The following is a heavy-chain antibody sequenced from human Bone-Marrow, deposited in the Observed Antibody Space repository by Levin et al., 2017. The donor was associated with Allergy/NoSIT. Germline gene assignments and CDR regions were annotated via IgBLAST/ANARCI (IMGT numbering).Heavy chain of an antibody. V-gene: IGHV1-69*01. CDR1: GGTFNTNV. CDR3: ARGVYHYYYMDV. CDR2: IIPILGTT. Sequence: KISCKTSGGTFNTNVFSWVRQAPGHGLEWMGGIIPILGTTYHAQKFQGRVTITADDSTTTAYMELSSLRSEDTAVYYCARGVYHYYYMDVWGKGTTVTVSS. J-gene: IGHJ6*03.